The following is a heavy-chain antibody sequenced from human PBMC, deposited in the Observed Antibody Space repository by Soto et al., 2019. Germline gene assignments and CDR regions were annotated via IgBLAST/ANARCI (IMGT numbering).Heavy chain of an antibody. CDR1: GFSLSTSGVG. CDR2: IYWNDDK. CDR3: AHSSGGYDRYYYYGTEV. J-gene: IGHJ6*02. D-gene: IGHD5-12*01. V-gene: IGHV2-5*01. Sequence: GSGPTLVNPTQTLTLTCTFSGFSLSTSGVGVGWIRQPPGKALEWLALIYWNDDKRYSPSLKSRLTITKDTSKNQVVLTMTNMDPVDTATYYCAHSSGGYDRYYYYGTEVWGQGTTVTVSS.